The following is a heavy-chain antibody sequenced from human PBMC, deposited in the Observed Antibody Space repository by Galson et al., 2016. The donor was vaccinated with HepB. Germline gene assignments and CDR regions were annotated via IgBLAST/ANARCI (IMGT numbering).Heavy chain of an antibody. CDR2: ITETGSFA. Sequence: SLRLSCAASGFTLSSSAMTWVRQAPGRGLEWVSAITETGSFAYYADSVRGRFTLSRDTSKNTVYLQMNYLRADDTALYYCGRDYPTMTDRYPYHVDVWGKGTAVIVSS. J-gene: IGHJ6*04. V-gene: IGHV3-23*01. D-gene: IGHD4-17*01. CDR1: GFTLSSSA. CDR3: GRDYPTMTDRYPYHVDV.